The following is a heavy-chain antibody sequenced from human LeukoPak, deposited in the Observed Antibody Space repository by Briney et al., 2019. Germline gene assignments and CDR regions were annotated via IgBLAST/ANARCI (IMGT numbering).Heavy chain of an antibody. CDR3: ARQAGITMIVVAWAFDI. CDR2: IYYSGST. J-gene: IGHJ3*02. D-gene: IGHD3-22*01. V-gene: IGHV4-30-4*08. CDR1: GGSISSGDYY. Sequence: SETLSLTCTVSGGSISSGDYYWSWIRQPPGKGLEWIGYIYYSGSTYYNPSLKSRVTISVDTSKNQFSLKLSSVTAADTAVYYCARQAGITMIVVAWAFDIWGQGTMVTVSS.